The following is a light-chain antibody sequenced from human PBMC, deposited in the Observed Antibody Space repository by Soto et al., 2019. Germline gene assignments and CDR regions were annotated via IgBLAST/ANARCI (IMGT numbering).Light chain of an antibody. CDR3: MQALQTPLT. V-gene: IGKV2-28*01. CDR2: LGS. J-gene: IGKJ4*01. CDR1: QSLLYRDGNNN. Sequence: EIVMTQSPLSLPVTPGEPASISCRSRQSLLYRDGNNNLDWYLQKPGQSPQLLIHLGSNRASGVPDRFSGSGSGTDFTLKISRVEAEDVGVYFCMQALQTPLTFGGGTKLEIK.